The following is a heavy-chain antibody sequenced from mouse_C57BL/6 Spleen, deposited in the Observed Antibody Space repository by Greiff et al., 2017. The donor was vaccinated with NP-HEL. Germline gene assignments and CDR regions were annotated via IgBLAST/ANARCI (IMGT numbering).Heavy chain of an antibody. J-gene: IGHJ2*01. Sequence: QVQLQQPGAELVKPGASVKLSCKASGYTFTSYWMQWVKQRPGQGLEWIGEIDPSDSYTNYNQKFKGKATLTVDTSSSTAYMQLSSLTSEDSAVYYCARNRYYFDYWGQGTTLTVSS. CDR1: GYTFTSYW. CDR2: IDPSDSYT. CDR3: ARNRYYFDY. V-gene: IGHV1-50*01.